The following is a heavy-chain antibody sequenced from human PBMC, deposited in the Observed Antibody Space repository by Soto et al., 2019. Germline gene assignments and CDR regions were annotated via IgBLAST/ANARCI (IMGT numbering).Heavy chain of an antibody. CDR1: GYTFTSYG. Sequence: GASVKVSCKASGYTFTSYGISWVRQAPGQGLEWMGWISAYNGNTNYAQKLQGRVTMTTDTSTSTAYMELRSLRSDDMAVYYCARDPIPGYIWGSYRPNWFDPWGQGILVTVSS. CDR3: ARDPIPGYIWGSYRPNWFDP. J-gene: IGHJ5*02. V-gene: IGHV1-18*03. CDR2: ISAYNGNT. D-gene: IGHD3-16*02.